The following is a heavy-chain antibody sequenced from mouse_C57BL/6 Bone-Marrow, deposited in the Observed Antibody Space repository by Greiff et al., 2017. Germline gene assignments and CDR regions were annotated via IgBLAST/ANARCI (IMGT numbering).Heavy chain of an antibody. J-gene: IGHJ1*03. D-gene: IGHD2-1*01. CDR1: GYTFTSYW. Sequence: QVQLKQPGAELVKPGASVKLSCKASGYTFTSYWMHWVKQRPGRGLEWIGRIDPNRGGTKYNEKFKSKATLTVDKPSSTAYMQLSSLTSEDSAVYYCAHGNYLYWYFAVWGTGTTVTVSS. CDR2: IDPNRGGT. V-gene: IGHV1-72*01. CDR3: AHGNYLYWYFAV.